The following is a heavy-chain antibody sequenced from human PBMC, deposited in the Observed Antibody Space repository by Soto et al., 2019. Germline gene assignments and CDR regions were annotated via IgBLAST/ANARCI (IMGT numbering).Heavy chain of an antibody. CDR2: TYYRSKWYN. CDR1: GDSVSSNSAA. CDR3: ARALVNDVPHTYPPCDY. J-gene: IGHJ4*02. Sequence: PSQTLSLTCAISGDSVSSNSAAWNWLRQSPSRGLEWLGRTYYRSKWYNDYAVSVKSRITINPDTSKNQFSLQLNSVTPEDTAVDYCARALVNDVPHTYPPCDYWGQGTLVTVSS. D-gene: IGHD1-1*01. V-gene: IGHV6-1*01.